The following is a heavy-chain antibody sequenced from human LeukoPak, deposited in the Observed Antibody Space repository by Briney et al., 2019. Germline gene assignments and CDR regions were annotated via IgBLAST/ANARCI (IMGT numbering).Heavy chain of an antibody. CDR3: ARGDYVIDY. CDR1: GFTFSSSW. Sequence: GGSLRLSCVASGFTFSSSWMSWVRQAPGKGLEWVANIKQDGSEKYYVDSVKGRFTISRDNAKNSLYLQMNSLRAEDTAVYYCARGDYVIDYWGQGTLVTVSS. J-gene: IGHJ4*02. V-gene: IGHV3-7*01. D-gene: IGHD4-17*01. CDR2: IKQDGSEK.